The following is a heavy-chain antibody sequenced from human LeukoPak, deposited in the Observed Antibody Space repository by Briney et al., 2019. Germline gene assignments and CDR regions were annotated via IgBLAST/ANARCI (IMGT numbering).Heavy chain of an antibody. CDR3: AREYSSSRYRTFDY. V-gene: IGHV3-48*01. CDR1: GFTFSSYS. Sequence: GGSLRLSCAASGFTFSSYSMNWVRQAPGKGLAWVSYISSSSSAIYYADSVKGRFTISRDNAKNSLYLQMNSLRAEDTAVYYCAREYSSSRYRTFDYWGQGTLVTVSS. CDR2: ISSSSSAI. D-gene: IGHD6-13*01. J-gene: IGHJ4*02.